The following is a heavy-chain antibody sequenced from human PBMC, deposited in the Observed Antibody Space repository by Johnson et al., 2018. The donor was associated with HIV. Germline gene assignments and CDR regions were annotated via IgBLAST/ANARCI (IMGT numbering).Heavy chain of an antibody. V-gene: IGHV3-23*04. CDR2: ISGSGGST. CDR3: ARSPETGDRLWRAFDI. J-gene: IGHJ3*02. D-gene: IGHD4-17*01. Sequence: VQLVESGGGLVQPGGSLRLSRAASGFTFSSYAMSWVRQAPGKGLEWLSAISGSGGSTSYADSAKGRFTISRDNSKNSLYLQMNSLRAEDKAVYYCARSPETGDRLWRAFDIWGQWTMVTVSS. CDR1: GFTFSSYA.